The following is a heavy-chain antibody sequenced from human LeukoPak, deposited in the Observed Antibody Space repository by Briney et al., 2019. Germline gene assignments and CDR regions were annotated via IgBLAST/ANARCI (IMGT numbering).Heavy chain of an antibody. CDR3: AREDIMIKSTPDNWFDP. V-gene: IGHV3-30-3*01. CDR1: GFTFSSYA. Sequence: GGSLRLSCAASGFTFSSYAMHWVRQAPGKGLEWVAVISYDGSNKYYADSVKGRFTISRDNSKNTLYLQMNSLRAEDTAVYYCAREDIMIKSTPDNWFDPWGQGTLVTVSS. D-gene: IGHD3-16*01. J-gene: IGHJ5*02. CDR2: ISYDGSNK.